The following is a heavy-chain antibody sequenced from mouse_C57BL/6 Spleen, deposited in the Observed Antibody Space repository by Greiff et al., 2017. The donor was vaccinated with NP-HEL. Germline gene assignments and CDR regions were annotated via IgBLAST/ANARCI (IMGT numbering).Heavy chain of an antibody. CDR2: ISSGSSTI. V-gene: IGHV5-17*01. CDR1: GFTISDYG. Sequence: EVKLVESGGGLVKPGGSLKLSCAASGFTISDYGMHWVRQAPEKGLEWVAYISSGSSTIYYADTVKGRFTISRDNAKNTLFLQMTSLRSEDTAMYYCARDDYDRGYAMDYWGQGTSVTVSS. D-gene: IGHD2-4*01. J-gene: IGHJ4*01. CDR3: ARDDYDRGYAMDY.